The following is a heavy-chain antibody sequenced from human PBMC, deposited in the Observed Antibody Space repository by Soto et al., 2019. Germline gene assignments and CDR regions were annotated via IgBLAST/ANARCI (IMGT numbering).Heavy chain of an antibody. Sequence: QVQLVESGGGVVQPGRSLRLSCAASGFTFSSYGMHWVRQAPGKGLEWVAVISYDGSNKYYADSVKGRFTISRDNSKNTLYLQMNSLRAEDTAVYYCAKSRAASPYYWGQGTLSPSPQ. CDR3: AKSRAASPYY. CDR2: ISYDGSNK. D-gene: IGHD6-13*01. J-gene: IGHJ4*02. V-gene: IGHV3-30*18. CDR1: GFTFSSYG.